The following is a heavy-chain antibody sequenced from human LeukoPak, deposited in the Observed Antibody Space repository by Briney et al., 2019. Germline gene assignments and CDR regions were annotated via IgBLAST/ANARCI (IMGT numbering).Heavy chain of an antibody. D-gene: IGHD6-13*01. Sequence: PGGSLRLSCAASGFTFSSYGMHWVRQAPGKGLEWVAVISYDGTNKYYGDSVKGRFTISRDNSMNTLSLQMDSLRADDTAVYYCARSQSSSLSDYWGQGTLVTVSS. CDR2: ISYDGTNK. CDR1: GFTFSSYG. J-gene: IGHJ4*02. CDR3: ARSQSSSLSDY. V-gene: IGHV3-30*03.